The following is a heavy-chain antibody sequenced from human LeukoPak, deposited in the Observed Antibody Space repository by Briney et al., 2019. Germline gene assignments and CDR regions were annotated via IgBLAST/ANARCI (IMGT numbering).Heavy chain of an antibody. CDR1: GVTFSSYA. V-gene: IGHV1-69*13. CDR2: VIPIFGTA. J-gene: IGHJ6*03. Sequence: SVKVSCKASGVTFSSYAISWVRQATGQGLEWMGGVIPIFGTANYAQKFQGRVTITADESTSTAYMELSSLRSEDTAVYYCARDRVAVAGTEGYYYYMDVWGKGTTVTISS. D-gene: IGHD6-19*01. CDR3: ARDRVAVAGTEGYYYYMDV.